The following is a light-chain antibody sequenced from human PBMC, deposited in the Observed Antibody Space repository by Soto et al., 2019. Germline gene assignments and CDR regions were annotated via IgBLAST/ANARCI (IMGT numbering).Light chain of an antibody. J-gene: IGKJ1*01. Sequence: EIVMTQSPATLSVSPGERATLSCRASQSVRSNLAWYQQKPGQAPRLLIYGASTRATGIPARFSGSGSGTEFTLIISSLQSEDFAVYYCQQYNNWRAFGQGTKVEIK. CDR1: QSVRSN. CDR3: QQYNNWRA. V-gene: IGKV3-15*01. CDR2: GAS.